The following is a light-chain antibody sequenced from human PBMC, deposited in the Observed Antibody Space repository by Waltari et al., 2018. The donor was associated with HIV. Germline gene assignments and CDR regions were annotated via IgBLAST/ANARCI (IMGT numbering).Light chain of an antibody. V-gene: IGLV2-23*02. CDR2: EVS. CDR3: CSYAGSSTFWV. J-gene: IGLJ3*02. CDR1: SSDVGSYNL. Sequence: QSALTQSASVSGSPGQSITISCTGTSSDVGSYNLVSWYQQHPGKAPKVMIYEVSKRPSGVSNRSSGSKSGNTASLTISGLQAEDEADYYCCSYAGSSTFWVFGGGTKLTVL.